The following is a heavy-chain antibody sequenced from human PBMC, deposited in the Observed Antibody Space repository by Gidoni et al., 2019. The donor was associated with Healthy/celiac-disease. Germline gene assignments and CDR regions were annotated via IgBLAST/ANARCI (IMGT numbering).Heavy chain of an antibody. CDR2: IIPIFGTA. J-gene: IGHJ4*02. CDR3: ARGLRTLGYYVARD. D-gene: IGHD3-10*02. Sequence: QVQLVQSGAEVKKPGSSVKVSCKASGGTFISYASSWVRQAPGQGLEWMGGIIPIFGTANYAQKFQGRVTITADESTSTAYMELSSLRSEDTAVYYCARGLRTLGYYVARDWGQGTLVTVSS. V-gene: IGHV1-69*01. CDR1: GGTFISYA.